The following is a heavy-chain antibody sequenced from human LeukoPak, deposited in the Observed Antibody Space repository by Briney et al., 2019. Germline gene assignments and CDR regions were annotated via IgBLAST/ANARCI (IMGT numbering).Heavy chain of an antibody. Sequence: GGSLRLSCAASGFTVSSNYMSWVRQAPGKGLEWVSVIYSGGSTYYADSVKGRFTISRDNSKNTLYLQMNSLRAEDTAVYYCAREVRQTDDYGDNDDCYFDLWGRGTLVTVSS. CDR2: IYSGGST. V-gene: IGHV3-53*01. CDR3: AREVRQTDDYGDNDDCYFDL. D-gene: IGHD4-23*01. J-gene: IGHJ2*01. CDR1: GFTVSSNY.